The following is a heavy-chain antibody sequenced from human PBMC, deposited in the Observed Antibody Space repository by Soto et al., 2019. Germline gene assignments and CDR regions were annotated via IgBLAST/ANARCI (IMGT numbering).Heavy chain of an antibody. V-gene: IGHV3-23*01. CDR2: ISDSGISI. CDR1: GFAFYNYA. Sequence: EEQLLESGGGLIQPGGSLRLSCAASGFAFYNYAMAWVRQSPGKGLEWVSGISDSGISIYYTDSVKGRFTISRDNSKNKLLLQMDSLRGEDTALYYCAKDARRTGLLGQWVGWGQGTLVTVSS. D-gene: IGHD1-26*01. J-gene: IGHJ4*02. CDR3: AKDARRTGLLGQWVG.